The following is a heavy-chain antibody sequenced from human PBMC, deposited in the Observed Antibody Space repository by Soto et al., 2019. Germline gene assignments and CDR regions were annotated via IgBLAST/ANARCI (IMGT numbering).Heavy chain of an antibody. J-gene: IGHJ3*02. Sequence: GGSLRLSCAASGFTFSSYGMHWVRQAPGKGLEWVAVIWYDGSNKYYADSVKGRFTISRNNSKNTLYLQMSSLRAEDTAVYYCARDYSSGWLGDAFDIWGQGTMVTVSS. CDR1: GFTFSSYG. CDR3: ARDYSSGWLGDAFDI. D-gene: IGHD6-19*01. CDR2: IWYDGSNK. V-gene: IGHV3-33*01.